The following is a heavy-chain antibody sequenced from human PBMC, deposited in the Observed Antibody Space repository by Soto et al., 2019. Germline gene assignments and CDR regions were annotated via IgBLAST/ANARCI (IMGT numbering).Heavy chain of an antibody. Sequence: SVKVSCKASGYTFTNYGVTWVRQAPGQGLEWMGWISAYTDNPNYAQKFQGRVTMTIDTSTTTAYMDLRSLTSDDTAVYYCARVIPGAEAWFGPWGQGTLVTVSS. CDR1: GYTFTNYG. J-gene: IGHJ5*02. CDR2: ISAYTDNP. D-gene: IGHD2-2*01. CDR3: ARVIPGAEAWFGP. V-gene: IGHV1-18*01.